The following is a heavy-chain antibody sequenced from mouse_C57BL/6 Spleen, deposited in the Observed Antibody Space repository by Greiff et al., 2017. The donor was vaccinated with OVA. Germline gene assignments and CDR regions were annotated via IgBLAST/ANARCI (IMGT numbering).Heavy chain of an antibody. V-gene: IGHV1-63*01. D-gene: IGHD1-1*01. Sequence: QVHVKQSGAELVRPGTSVKMSCKASGYTFTNYWIGWAKQRPGHGLEWIGDIYPGGGYTNYNEKFKGKATLTADKSSSTAYMQFSSLTSEDSAIYYCARGDYYGSSYGWYFDVWGTGTTVTVSS. J-gene: IGHJ1*03. CDR1: GYTFTNYW. CDR3: ARGDYYGSSYGWYFDV. CDR2: IYPGGGYT.